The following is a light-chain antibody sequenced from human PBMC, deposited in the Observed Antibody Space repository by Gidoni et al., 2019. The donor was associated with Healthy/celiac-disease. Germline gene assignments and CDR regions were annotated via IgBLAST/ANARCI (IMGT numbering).Light chain of an antibody. CDR3: AAWDDSLNGWV. CDR1: SSSIGSNT. V-gene: IGLV1-44*01. CDR2: SNN. J-gene: IGLJ3*02. Sequence: QSVLTQPPSESGTPGQRVTISCSGSSSSIGSNTVNWYQQLPGTAPKLRIYSNNQRPSGVPYRFSGSKSGTSASLAISGLQSEDEADYYYAAWDDSLNGWVFGGGTKLTVL.